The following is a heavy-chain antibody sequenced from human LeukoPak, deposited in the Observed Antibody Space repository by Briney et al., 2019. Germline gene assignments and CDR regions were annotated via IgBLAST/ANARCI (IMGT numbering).Heavy chain of an antibody. CDR2: IYYSGST. Sequence: SETLSLTCTVSGVSISSGGYYWRWLRQHPGKGLEWIVYIYYSGSTYYNPSLKSRVTISVDTSKNQFSLKLSSVTAADTAVYYCARDRALGELLYAFDIWGQGTMVTVSS. J-gene: IGHJ3*02. D-gene: IGHD2-2*02. CDR1: GVSISSGGYY. V-gene: IGHV4-31*03. CDR3: ARDRALGELLYAFDI.